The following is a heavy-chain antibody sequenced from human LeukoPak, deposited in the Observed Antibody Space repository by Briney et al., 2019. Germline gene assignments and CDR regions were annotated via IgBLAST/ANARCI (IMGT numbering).Heavy chain of an antibody. CDR2: IYQSGST. D-gene: IGHD5-18*01. V-gene: IGHV4-38-2*02. CDR3: ARERSRRIQPKLSLDY. J-gene: IGHJ4*02. Sequence: PSETLSLTCSVSGYSISSGYYWGWIRQPPGKGLEWIGSIYQSGSTYYNPSLKSRVTISVDTSKNQFSLKLSSVTAADTAVYYCARERSRRIQPKLSLDYWGQGTLVTVSS. CDR1: GYSISSGYY.